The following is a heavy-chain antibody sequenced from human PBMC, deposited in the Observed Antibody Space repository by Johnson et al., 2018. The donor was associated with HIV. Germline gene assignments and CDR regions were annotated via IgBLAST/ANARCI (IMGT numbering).Heavy chain of an antibody. CDR3: AKDMGCGADCYQISSTMTVGGAFEI. V-gene: IGHV3-9*01. Sequence: VQLVESGGGLVQPGGSLRLSCAASGFIFDDYAMHWVRQVPGKGLEWVSGISWNSGRIGYADFVKGRFTISRDNAKNSLYLQMSSLRPEDTALYYSAKDMGCGADCYQISSTMTVGGAFEIWGQGTMVTVSS. J-gene: IGHJ3*02. CDR1: GFIFDDYA. CDR2: ISWNSGRI. D-gene: IGHD2-21*02.